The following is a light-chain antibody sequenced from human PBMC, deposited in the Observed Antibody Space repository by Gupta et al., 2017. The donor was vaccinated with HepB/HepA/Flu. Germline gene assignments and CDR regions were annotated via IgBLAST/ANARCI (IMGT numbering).Light chain of an antibody. V-gene: IGLV1-44*01. CDR1: SSNIGSNT. CDR2: SNN. CDR3: AAWDDSRNGYV. J-gene: IGLJ1*01. Sequence: QSVLTQPPSASGPPGQRVTISCSGSSSNIGSNTVNWYKQLPGTAPKLLIYSNNQRPSGVPDRFSGSKSGTSASLAISGLQSEDEADYYCAAWDDSRNGYVFGTGTKVTVL.